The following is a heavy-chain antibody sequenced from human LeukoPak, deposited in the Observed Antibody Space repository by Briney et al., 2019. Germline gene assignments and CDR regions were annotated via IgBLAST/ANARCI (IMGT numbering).Heavy chain of an antibody. J-gene: IGHJ4*02. V-gene: IGHV1-46*03. CDR3: ASQPDVEDSSGYYFDY. CDR1: GYTFTSYY. Sequence: ASVKVSCKASGYTFTSYYMHWVRQAPGQGLEWMGIINPSGGSTSYAQKFQGRVTMTRDTSTSTVYMELSSLRSEDTAVNYCASQPDVEDSSGYYFDYWGQGTLVTVSS. D-gene: IGHD3-22*01. CDR2: INPSGGST.